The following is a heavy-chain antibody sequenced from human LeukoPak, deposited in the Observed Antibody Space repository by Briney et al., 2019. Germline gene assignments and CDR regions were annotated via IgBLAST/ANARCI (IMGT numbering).Heavy chain of an antibody. CDR2: IYYSGST. CDR3: ARRAFSSGYYYFDY. Sequence: PSATLSLTCTVSGGSISSYYWSWIRQPPGKGLEWIGYIYYSGSTNYNPSLKSRVTISVDTSKNQFSLKLSSVTAADTAVYYCARRAFSSGYYYFDYWGQGTLVTVPS. CDR1: GGSISSYY. J-gene: IGHJ4*02. V-gene: IGHV4-59*08. D-gene: IGHD3-22*01.